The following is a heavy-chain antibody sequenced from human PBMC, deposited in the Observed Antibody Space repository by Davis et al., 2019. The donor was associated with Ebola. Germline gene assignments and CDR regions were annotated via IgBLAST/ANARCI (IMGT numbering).Heavy chain of an antibody. V-gene: IGHV3-33*01. J-gene: IGHJ5*01. CDR2: IWYDGSNK. CDR3: ARVLLRFLEWFDY. CDR1: GFTFSSYG. Sequence: GESLKISCAASGFTFSSYGMHWVRQAPGKGLEWVAVIWYDGSNKYYADSVKGRFTISRDNAKNSLYLQMNSLRAEDTAVYYCARVLLRFLEWFDYWGQGTLVTVSS. D-gene: IGHD3-3*01.